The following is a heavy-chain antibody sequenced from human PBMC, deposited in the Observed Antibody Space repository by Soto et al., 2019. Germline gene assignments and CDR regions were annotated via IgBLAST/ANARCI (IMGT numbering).Heavy chain of an antibody. J-gene: IGHJ6*03. D-gene: IGHD3-3*01. CDR1: GYTFTSYY. Sequence: ASVKVSCKASGYTFTSYYMHWVRQAPGQGLEWMGIINPSGGSTSYAQKFQGRVTMTRDTSTSTAYMELRSLRSDDTAVYYCARESPTYDFWSGYYPYTHYYMDVWGTGTTVTVSS. CDR2: INPSGGST. CDR3: ARESPTYDFWSGYYPYTHYYMDV. V-gene: IGHV1-46*01.